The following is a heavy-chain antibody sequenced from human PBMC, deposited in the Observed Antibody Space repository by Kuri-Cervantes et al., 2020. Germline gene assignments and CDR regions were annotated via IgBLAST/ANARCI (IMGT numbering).Heavy chain of an antibody. CDR2: INPSGGST. CDR3: ARDAFLFGVSY. V-gene: IGHV1-46*01. D-gene: IGHD3-3*01. CDR1: GYRFTSYY. Sequence: ASVKVSCKASGYRFTSYYMHWVRQAPGQGLEWMGIINPSGGSTSYAQKFQGRVTMTRDTSTSTVYMELSSLRSEDTAVYYCARDAFLFGVSYWGQGTLVTVSS. J-gene: IGHJ4*02.